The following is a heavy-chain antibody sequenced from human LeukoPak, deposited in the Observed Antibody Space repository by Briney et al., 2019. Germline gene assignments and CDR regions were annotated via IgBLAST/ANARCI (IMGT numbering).Heavy chain of an antibody. CDR1: GFTFDDCA. V-gene: IGHV3-9*01. J-gene: IGHJ4*02. CDR2: ISWNSGSI. D-gene: IGHD6-13*01. CDR3: AKSPSAAAGPGDY. Sequence: GGSLRLSCAASGFTFDDCAMHWVRQAPGKGLEWVSGISWNSGSIGYADSVKGRFTISRDNAKNSLYLQMNSLRAEDTALYYCAKSPSAAAGPGDYWGQGTLVTVSS.